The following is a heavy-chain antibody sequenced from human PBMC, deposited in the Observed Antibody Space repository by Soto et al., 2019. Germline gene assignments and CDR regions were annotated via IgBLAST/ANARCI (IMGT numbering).Heavy chain of an antibody. Sequence: GASVKVSCKASGGTFSSCAISWVRQAPGQELEWMGGIIPIFGTANYAQKFQGRVTITADESTSTAYMELSSLRSEDTAVYYCARTQHTMIVVPLEGRTYYFDYWGQGTLVTVSS. CDR3: ARTQHTMIVVPLEGRTYYFDY. V-gene: IGHV1-69*13. CDR1: GGTFSSCA. D-gene: IGHD3-22*01. CDR2: IIPIFGTA. J-gene: IGHJ4*02.